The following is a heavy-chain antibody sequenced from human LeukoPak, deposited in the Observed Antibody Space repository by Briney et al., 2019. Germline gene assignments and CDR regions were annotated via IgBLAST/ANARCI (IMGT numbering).Heavy chain of an antibody. CDR2: ISTYNGHT. J-gene: IGHJ4*02. Sequence: ASVKVSCKASGYTYTSYAISWVRQAPGQGLEWMGWISTYNGHTDFAQKFRGRVSMTTDASTNTAYMEIQSLRSDDAAVYYCARAGNYNWNYLSYWGQGTLVAVSS. CDR1: GYTYTSYA. D-gene: IGHD1-1*01. CDR3: ARAGNYNWNYLSY. V-gene: IGHV1-18*01.